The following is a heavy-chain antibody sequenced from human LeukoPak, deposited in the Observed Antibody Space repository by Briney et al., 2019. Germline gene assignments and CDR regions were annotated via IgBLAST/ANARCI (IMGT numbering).Heavy chain of an antibody. CDR2: ISWNSGSI. CDR3: AKAAYSSGGEVDY. Sequence: GGSLRLSCAASGFTFDDYAMHWVRQAPGKGLEWVSGISWNSGSIGYADSVKGRFTISRDNAKNSLYLQMNSLRAEVTALYYCAKAAYSSGGEVDYWGQGTLVTVSS. CDR1: GFTFDDYA. D-gene: IGHD6-19*01. J-gene: IGHJ4*02. V-gene: IGHV3-9*01.